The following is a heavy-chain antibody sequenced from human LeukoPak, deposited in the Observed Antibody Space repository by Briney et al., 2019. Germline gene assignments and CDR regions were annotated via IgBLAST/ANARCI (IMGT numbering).Heavy chain of an antibody. CDR1: GFTFSDYY. CDR2: ISSSGSTI. V-gene: IGHV3-11*01. D-gene: IGHD4-17*01. J-gene: IGHJ4*02. Sequence: GGSLRFSCAASGFTFSDYYMSWIRQAPGKGLEWVSYISSSGSTIYYADSVKGRFTISRDNAKNSLYLQMNSLRAEDTAVYYCAMHDYGDYVLLDYWGQGTLVTVSS. CDR3: AMHDYGDYVLLDY.